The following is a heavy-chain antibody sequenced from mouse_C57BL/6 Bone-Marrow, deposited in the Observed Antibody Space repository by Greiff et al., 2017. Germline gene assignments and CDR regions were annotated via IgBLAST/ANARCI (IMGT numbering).Heavy chain of an antibody. V-gene: IGHV5-16*01. CDR2: FNYDGSST. J-gene: IGHJ1*03. Sequence: EVKLVESEGGLVQPGSSMKLSCTASGFTFSDYYMAWFRQVPEKGLEWVANFNYDGSSTYYLDSLKSRFIISKDNAKNLLSLKMSRLKSEDTATDYCARDPIDCCSSYFWYFDVWGTGTTVTVSS. CDR3: ARDPIDCCSSYFWYFDV. CDR1: GFTFSDYY. D-gene: IGHD1-1*01.